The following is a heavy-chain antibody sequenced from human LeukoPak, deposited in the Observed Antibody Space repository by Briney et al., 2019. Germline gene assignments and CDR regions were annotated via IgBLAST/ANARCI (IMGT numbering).Heavy chain of an antibody. V-gene: IGHV3-66*01. Sequence: HPGGSLRLSCAASGFTVSSNYMSWVRQAPGKGLEWVSVIYSGGSTYYADSVKGRFTISRDNSKNTLYLQMNSLRAEDTAVYYCARTGALYYFDYWGQGTPVTVSS. CDR2: IYSGGST. CDR3: ARTGALYYFDY. J-gene: IGHJ4*02. CDR1: GFTVSSNY.